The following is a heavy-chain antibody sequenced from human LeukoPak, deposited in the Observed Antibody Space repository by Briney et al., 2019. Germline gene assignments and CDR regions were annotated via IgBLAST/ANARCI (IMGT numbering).Heavy chain of an antibody. CDR3: ARLFGGVTTFDY. CDR1: GFTFGNFW. Sequence: GGSLRLSCAASGFTFGNFWMSWVRQAPGRGLQWVASMKGDASLIYYVDSVKGRFTISRDNARNSLYLQMNSLRVEDTAVYYCARLFGGVTTFDYWGQGALVTVSS. D-gene: IGHD2-8*02. CDR2: MKGDASLI. J-gene: IGHJ4*02. V-gene: IGHV3-7*01.